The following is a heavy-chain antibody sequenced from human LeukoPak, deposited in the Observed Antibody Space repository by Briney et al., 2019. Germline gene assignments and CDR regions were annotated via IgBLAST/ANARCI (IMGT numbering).Heavy chain of an antibody. CDR3: ARDLRDSNDAFDI. CDR2: ISSSGSTI. Sequence: GGSLRLSCAASGFTFSDYYMSWIRQAPGKGLEWVSYISSSGSTIYYADSVKGRFTISRDNAKNSLYLQMNSLRAEDTAVYYCARDLRDSNDAFDIWGQGTMVTVSS. CDR1: GFTFSDYY. D-gene: IGHD4-17*01. V-gene: IGHV3-11*01. J-gene: IGHJ3*02.